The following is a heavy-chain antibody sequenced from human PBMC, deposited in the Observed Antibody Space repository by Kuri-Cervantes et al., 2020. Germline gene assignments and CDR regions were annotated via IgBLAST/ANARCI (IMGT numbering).Heavy chain of an antibody. D-gene: IGHD2-21*02. Sequence: GESLKISCAASGFTFSSYWMSWVRQAPGKGLEWVAVISYDGSNKYYADSVKGRFTISRDNSKNTLYLQMNSLRAEDTAVYYCASARGGHIVVVTAQLHWGQGTLVTVSS. J-gene: IGHJ4*02. V-gene: IGHV3-30-3*01. CDR1: GFTFSSYW. CDR2: ISYDGSNK. CDR3: ASARGGHIVVVTAQLH.